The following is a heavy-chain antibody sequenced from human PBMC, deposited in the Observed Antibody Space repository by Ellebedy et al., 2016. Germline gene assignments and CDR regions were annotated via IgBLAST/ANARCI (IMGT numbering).Heavy chain of an antibody. CDR3: AKTSGWGYGEN. D-gene: IGHD3-10*01. CDR1: SYTFTTFS. V-gene: IGHV1-18*04. Sequence: ASVKVSXKASSYTFTTFSITWVRQVPGQGLEWMGFVNTFSGNTKFAQKFQGRASMTTDSSTHTAYMDLRSLRSDDTAMYYCAKTSGWGYGENWGQGTLVTVSS. CDR2: VNTFSGNT. J-gene: IGHJ4*02.